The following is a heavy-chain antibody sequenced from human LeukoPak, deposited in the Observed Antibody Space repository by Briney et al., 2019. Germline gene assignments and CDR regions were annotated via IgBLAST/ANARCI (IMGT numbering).Heavy chain of an antibody. Sequence: GASVKVSCKASGYTFTSFDINWVRQAPGQGLEWMGIINPSGGSTSYAQKFQGRVTMTRDTSTSTVYMELSSLRSEDTAVYYCARVIGSSGIEYFQHWGQGTLVTVSS. CDR1: GYTFTSFD. V-gene: IGHV1-46*01. J-gene: IGHJ1*01. CDR2: INPSGGST. CDR3: ARVIGSSGIEYFQH. D-gene: IGHD3-22*01.